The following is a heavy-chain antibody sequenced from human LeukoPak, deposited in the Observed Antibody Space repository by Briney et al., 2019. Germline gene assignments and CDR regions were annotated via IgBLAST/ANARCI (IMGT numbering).Heavy chain of an antibody. Sequence: GGSLRLSCAASGFTFSSYSMNWVRQAPGKGLEWVSSISSSSSYIYYADSVKGRFTISRDNAKNSLYLQMNSLRAEDTAVYYCARDCTNGGYYYYYYMDVWGKGTTVTVSS. CDR2: ISSSSSYI. CDR1: GFTFSSYS. D-gene: IGHD2-8*01. CDR3: ARDCTNGGYYYYYYMDV. V-gene: IGHV3-21*01. J-gene: IGHJ6*03.